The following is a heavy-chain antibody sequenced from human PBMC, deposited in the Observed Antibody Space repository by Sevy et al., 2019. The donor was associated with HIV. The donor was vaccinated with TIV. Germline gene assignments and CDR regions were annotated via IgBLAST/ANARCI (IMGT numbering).Heavy chain of an antibody. D-gene: IGHD6-13*01. Sequence: GGSLRLSCAASGFTFSDYYMSWIRQAPGKGLEWVSYISSSSSYTNYADSVKGRFTISRDNAKNSLCLQMNSLRAEDTAVYYCARAAAGTVVFDYWGQGTLVTVSS. CDR3: ARAAAGTVVFDY. V-gene: IGHV3-11*06. J-gene: IGHJ4*02. CDR1: GFTFSDYY. CDR2: ISSSSSYT.